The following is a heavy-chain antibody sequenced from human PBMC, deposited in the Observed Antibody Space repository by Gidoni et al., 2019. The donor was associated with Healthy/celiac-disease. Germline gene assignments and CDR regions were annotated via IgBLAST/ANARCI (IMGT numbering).Heavy chain of an antibody. CDR2: ISSSSSYI. V-gene: IGHV3-21*01. CDR1: GFTFSSYS. CDR3: ARLLRVVAAHDAFDI. J-gene: IGHJ3*02. D-gene: IGHD2-15*01. Sequence: EVQLVESGGGLVKPGGSLRLSCAASGFTFSSYSMNWVRQAPGKGLEWVSSISSSSSYIYYADSVKGRFTISRDNAKNSLYLQMNSLRAEDTAVYYCARLLRVVAAHDAFDIWGQGTMVTVSS.